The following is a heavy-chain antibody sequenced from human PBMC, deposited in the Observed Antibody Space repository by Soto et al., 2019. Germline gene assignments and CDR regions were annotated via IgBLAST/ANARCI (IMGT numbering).Heavy chain of an antibody. CDR2: MRADSGAS. V-gene: IGHV1-8*01. Sequence: QVQLVQSGAEVKKPGAAVKVSCKPSGDTFNKFDINWVRQATGQGPEWVGWMRADSGASGHAQKFQGRLSLTRDTSLSTVYMELSNLRAQDTAVYYCARYIHGQGFVSWGQGALITVSS. CDR3: ARYIHGQGFVS. D-gene: IGHD5-18*01. CDR1: GDTFNKFD. J-gene: IGHJ5*01.